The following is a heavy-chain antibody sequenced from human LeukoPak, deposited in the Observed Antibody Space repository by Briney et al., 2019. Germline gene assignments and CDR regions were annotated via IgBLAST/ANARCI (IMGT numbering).Heavy chain of an antibody. Sequence: SSETLSLTCTVSGGSVSSGSYYWSWIRQPPGKGLEWIGYIYYSGSTNYNPSLKSRVTISVDTSKNQFSLKLSSVTAADTAVYYCCMKGYCSGGGCYDYWGQGTLVTVSS. CDR1: GGSVSSGSYY. CDR3: CMKGYCSGGGCYDY. D-gene: IGHD2-15*01. J-gene: IGHJ4*02. V-gene: IGHV4-61*01. CDR2: IYYSGST.